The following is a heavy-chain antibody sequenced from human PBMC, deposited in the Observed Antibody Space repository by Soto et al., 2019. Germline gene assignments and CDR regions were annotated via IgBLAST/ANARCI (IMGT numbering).Heavy chain of an antibody. Sequence: SETLSLTCAVSGGSISSGGYSWSWIRQPPGKGLEWIGYIYHSGSTYYNPSLKSRVTISVDRSKNQFSLKLSSVTAADTDVYYCARETMGMDVWGQGTTVTVSS. J-gene: IGHJ6*02. CDR2: IYHSGST. CDR1: GGSISSGGYS. V-gene: IGHV4-30-2*01. CDR3: ARETMGMDV.